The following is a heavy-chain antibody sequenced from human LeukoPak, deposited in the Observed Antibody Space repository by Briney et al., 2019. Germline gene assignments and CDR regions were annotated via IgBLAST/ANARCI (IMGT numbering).Heavy chain of an antibody. V-gene: IGHV1-69*05. Sequence: ASVKVSCKASGGTFSSYATSWVRQAPGQGLEWMGRIIPIFGTANYAQKFQGRVTITTDESTSTAYMELSSLRSEDTAVYYCARGPITMVRGVIINNWFDPWGQGTLVTVSS. J-gene: IGHJ5*02. CDR2: IIPIFGTA. CDR1: GGTFSSYA. D-gene: IGHD3-10*01. CDR3: ARGPITMVRGVIINNWFDP.